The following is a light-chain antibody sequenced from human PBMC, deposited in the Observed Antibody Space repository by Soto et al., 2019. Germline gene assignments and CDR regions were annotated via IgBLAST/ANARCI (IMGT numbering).Light chain of an antibody. V-gene: IGKV2-24*01. Sequence: VLTQTPLSSPVTLGQPASISCKSSQSLVHSDGNTYLSWLQQRPGQPPRLLIYQVSNRFSGVPDRLSGSGAGTDFTLKLSRVEAEDVGVYTCIQFSHFPRTFGQGTKVEIK. CDR1: QSLVHSDGNTY. CDR3: IQFSHFPRT. J-gene: IGKJ1*01. CDR2: QVS.